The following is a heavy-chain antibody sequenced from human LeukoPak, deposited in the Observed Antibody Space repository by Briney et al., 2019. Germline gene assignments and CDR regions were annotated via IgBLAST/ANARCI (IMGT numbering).Heavy chain of an antibody. D-gene: IGHD1-26*01. CDR2: ISYDGSDK. V-gene: IGHV3-30*18. CDR3: AKAVGTFTLDY. Sequence: GGPLRLSCAASGFSFSTYGMHWVRQAPGKGLEWVTVISYDGSDKYYADSVKGRFTISRDNSRNTLYLQMNSLRVEDTAVYYCAKAVGTFTLDYWGQGTLVTVSS. CDR1: GFSFSTYG. J-gene: IGHJ4*02.